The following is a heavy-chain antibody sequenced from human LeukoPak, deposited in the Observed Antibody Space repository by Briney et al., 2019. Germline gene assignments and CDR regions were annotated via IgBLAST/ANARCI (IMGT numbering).Heavy chain of an antibody. J-gene: IGHJ6*03. Sequence: SETLSLTCTVSGGSVSSGSYYWSWIRQPPGKGLEWIGYIYYSGSTNYNPSLKSRVTISVDTSENQFSLKLSSVTAADTAVYYCARDNSGWYYYYMDVWGKGTTVTVSS. CDR1: GGSVSSGSYY. D-gene: IGHD4-23*01. V-gene: IGHV4-61*01. CDR3: ARDNSGWYYYYMDV. CDR2: IYYSGST.